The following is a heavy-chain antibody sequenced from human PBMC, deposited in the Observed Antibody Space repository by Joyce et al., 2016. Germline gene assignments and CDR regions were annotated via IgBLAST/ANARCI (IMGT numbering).Heavy chain of an antibody. CDR3: ARGGTSSDHFFFYTLDI. J-gene: IGHJ6*02. V-gene: IGHV1-69*12. D-gene: IGHD1-14*01. CDR2: IIPVFGAA. Sequence: QVLLVQSGATVKRPGSSLKVSCKSSGGAFSNFTVNWVRQAPGQRLEWMGGIIPVFGAAKYAEHFQCRVTLTADLSTRPAFMELSSLTSADTAVYYCARGGTSSDHFFFYTLDIWGPGTTVIVSS. CDR1: GGAFSNFT.